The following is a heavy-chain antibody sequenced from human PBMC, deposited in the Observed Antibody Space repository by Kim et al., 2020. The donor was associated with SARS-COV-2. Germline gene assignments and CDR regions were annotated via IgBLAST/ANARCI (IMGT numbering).Heavy chain of an antibody. CDR2: ISSSGSYI. CDR3: ARSDSRDY. V-gene: IGHV3-21*01. Sequence: GGSLRLSCAASGFTFSDYTLTWVRQAPGKGLEWVSSISSSGSYIYYADSVKGRFTISRDNANNSGYLQMNSLRAEDTAVYYCARSDSRDYWGQGTLVTVSS. J-gene: IGHJ4*02. D-gene: IGHD2-15*01. CDR1: GFTFSDYT.